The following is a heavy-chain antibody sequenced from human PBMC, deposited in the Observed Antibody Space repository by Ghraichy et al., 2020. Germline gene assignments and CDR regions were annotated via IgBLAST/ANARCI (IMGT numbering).Heavy chain of an antibody. CDR2: IYPGDSDT. Sequence: GESLNISCKGSGYSFTSYWIGWVRQMPGKGLEWMGIIYPGDSDTRYSPSFQGQVTISADKSISTAYLQWSSLKASDTAMYYCARRSDCTGGVCYGSLDYWGQGTLVTVSS. CDR1: GYSFTSYW. CDR3: ARRSDCTGGVCYGSLDY. D-gene: IGHD2-8*02. J-gene: IGHJ4*02. V-gene: IGHV5-51*01.